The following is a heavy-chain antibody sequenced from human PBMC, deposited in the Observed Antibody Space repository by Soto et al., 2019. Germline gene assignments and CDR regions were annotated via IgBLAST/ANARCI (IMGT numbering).Heavy chain of an antibody. D-gene: IGHD3-9*01. J-gene: IGHJ6*02. CDR2: IIPIFGTA. CDR3: ARDRGDILTGYYIRPYGMDV. Sequence: SVKVSCKASGGTFSSYAISWVRQAPGQGLEWMGGIIPIFGTANYAQKFQGRVTITADESTSTAYMELSSLRSEDTAVYYCARDRGDILTGYYIRPYGMDVWGQGTTVTVSS. V-gene: IGHV1-69*13. CDR1: GGTFSSYA.